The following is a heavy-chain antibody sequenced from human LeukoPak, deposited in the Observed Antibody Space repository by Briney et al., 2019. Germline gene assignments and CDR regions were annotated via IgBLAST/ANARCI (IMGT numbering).Heavy chain of an antibody. CDR3: ARGRGYGDYVDY. J-gene: IGHJ4*02. D-gene: IGHD4-17*01. CDR1: GDSISSSNSY. Sequence: SETLSLTCTVSGDSISSSNSYWGWIRQPPGEGLEWIGSIYYSGNTYYNTSLKSRVTISVDTSKNQFSLKLSSVTAADTAVYYCARGRGYGDYVDYWGQGTLVTVSS. CDR2: IYYSGNT. V-gene: IGHV4-39*07.